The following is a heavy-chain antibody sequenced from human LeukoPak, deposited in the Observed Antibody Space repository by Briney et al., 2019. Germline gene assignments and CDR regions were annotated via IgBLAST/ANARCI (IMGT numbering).Heavy chain of an antibody. D-gene: IGHD2-15*01. CDR1: GYTFTSYG. Sequence: ASVKVSCKASGYTFTSYGISWVRQAPGQGLEWMGWISAYNGNTNYAQKLQGRVTMTTDTSTSTAYMELRSLRSDDTAVYYCARVGYCSGGSCYRDYYYYYMDVWGKGTTVTISS. V-gene: IGHV1-18*01. CDR3: ARVGYCSGGSCYRDYYYYYMDV. J-gene: IGHJ6*03. CDR2: ISAYNGNT.